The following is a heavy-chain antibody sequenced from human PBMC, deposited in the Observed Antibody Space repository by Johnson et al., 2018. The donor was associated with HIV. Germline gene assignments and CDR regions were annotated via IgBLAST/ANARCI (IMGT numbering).Heavy chain of an antibody. V-gene: IGHV3-30*04. J-gene: IGHJ3*02. CDR1: GFTFSSYA. CDR3: ERDRGTMRGVGSAYDI. D-gene: IGHD3-22*01. Sequence: QVQLVESGGSVVQPGRSLRLSCAASGFTFSSYAMHWVRQAPGKGLEWEAVISSDGSNEYYADSVRGRFTISRDSSKSALYLQMNSLRAEDTAVYYRERDRGTMRGVGSAYDIWGQGTRVTVSS. CDR2: ISSDGSNE.